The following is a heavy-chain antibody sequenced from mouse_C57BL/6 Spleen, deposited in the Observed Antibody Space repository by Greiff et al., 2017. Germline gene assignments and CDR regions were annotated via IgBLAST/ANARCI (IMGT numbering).Heavy chain of an antibody. CDR1: GFTFSSYA. V-gene: IGHV5-9-1*02. Sequence: EVKVLESGEGLVKPGGSLKLSCAASGFTFSSYAMSWVRQTPEKRLEWVAYISSGGDYIYYADTVKGRFTISRDNARNTLYLQMSSLKSEDTAMYYCTRAGYDPPFAYWGQGTLVTVSA. CDR3: TRAGYDPPFAY. J-gene: IGHJ3*01. D-gene: IGHD2-3*01. CDR2: ISSGGDYI.